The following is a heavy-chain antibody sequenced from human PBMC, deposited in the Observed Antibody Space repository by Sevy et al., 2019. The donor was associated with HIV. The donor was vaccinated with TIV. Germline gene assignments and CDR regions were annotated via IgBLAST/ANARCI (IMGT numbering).Heavy chain of an antibody. CDR3: AREKEYYYDSSGYCDY. V-gene: IGHV3-11*01. D-gene: IGHD3-22*01. CDR2: ISSSGSTI. Sequence: GGSLRLSCAASGFTFSDYYMSWIRQAPGKGLEWVSYISSSGSTIYYADSVKGRFTISGDNAKNSLYLQMNSLRAEDTAVYYCAREKEYYYDSSGYCDYWGQRTLVTVSS. J-gene: IGHJ4*02. CDR1: GFTFSDYY.